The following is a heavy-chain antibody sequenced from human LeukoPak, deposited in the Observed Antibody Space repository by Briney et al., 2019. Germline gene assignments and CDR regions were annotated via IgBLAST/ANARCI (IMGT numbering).Heavy chain of an antibody. CDR2: INGNGDST. D-gene: IGHD1-26*01. CDR3: ARSHDRVGGNTPES. Sequence: GGSLRLSCTVSGFTFDSYAMHWVRHVPGKGLEWISLINGNGDSTFYAESLRGRFTISRDNSKDSLYLQMNSLRTEDSGFYYCARSHDRVGGNTPESWGQGTLVTVSS. V-gene: IGHV3-43*02. J-gene: IGHJ5*02. CDR1: GFTFDSYA.